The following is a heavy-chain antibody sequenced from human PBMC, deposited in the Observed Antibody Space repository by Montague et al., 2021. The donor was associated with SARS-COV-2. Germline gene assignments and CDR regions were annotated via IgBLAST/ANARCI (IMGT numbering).Heavy chain of an antibody. Sequence: SLRLSCAASGFTFSNYWWHWVRQVPGKGLVWVSRINPDGSRPTYADSVXGLFTISRDNAKNTVYLQMSGLRVEDTAVYYCAGAPHCGGGSCFSFDYYGLDVWGQGTTVSVSS. CDR1: GFTFSNYW. CDR2: INPDGSRP. V-gene: IGHV3-74*03. D-gene: IGHD2-15*01. J-gene: IGHJ6*02. CDR3: AGAPHCGGGSCFSFDYYGLDV.